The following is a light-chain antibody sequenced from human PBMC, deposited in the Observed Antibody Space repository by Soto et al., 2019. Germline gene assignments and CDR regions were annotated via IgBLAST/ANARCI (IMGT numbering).Light chain of an antibody. CDR2: GNR. CDR3: HSYVSSKTYV. Sequence: QSVLTQPPSVSGAPGQRVTISCTGNSSNIGAGYDVHWYQQLPGTAPKLLIFGNRNRPSGVPDRFSGSKSGSSASLAITGLQAEDEADYYCHSYVSSKTYVFGTGTKVTVL. V-gene: IGLV1-40*01. J-gene: IGLJ1*01. CDR1: SSNIGAGYD.